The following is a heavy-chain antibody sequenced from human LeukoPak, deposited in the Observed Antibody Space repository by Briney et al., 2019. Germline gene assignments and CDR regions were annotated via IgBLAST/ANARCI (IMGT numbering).Heavy chain of an antibody. Sequence: SGGSLRLSCAASGFTFSSYAMHWVRRAPGKGLEWMAVISYDENNKYYADSAKGRFTISGDNSKNTLYLQINSLGAEDTAVYYCARAGGTIVRGLDYWGQGTLVTVSS. CDR3: ARAGGTIVRGLDY. D-gene: IGHD3-10*01. CDR2: ISYDENNK. V-gene: IGHV3-30*04. J-gene: IGHJ4*02. CDR1: GFTFSSYA.